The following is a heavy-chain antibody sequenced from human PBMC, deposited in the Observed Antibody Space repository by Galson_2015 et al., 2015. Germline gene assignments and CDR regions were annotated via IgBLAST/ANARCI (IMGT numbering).Heavy chain of an antibody. D-gene: IGHD6-13*01. V-gene: IGHV1-18*01. CDR2: ISAYNGNT. Sequence: SVKVSCKASGYTFTSYGISWVRQAPGQGLEWMGWISAYNGNTNYAQKFQGRVTMTTDTSTSTAYMELRSLRSDDTAVYYCARYGAAAGSTYFDYWGQGTLVTVSS. CDR3: ARYGAAAGSTYFDY. CDR1: GYTFTSYG. J-gene: IGHJ4*02.